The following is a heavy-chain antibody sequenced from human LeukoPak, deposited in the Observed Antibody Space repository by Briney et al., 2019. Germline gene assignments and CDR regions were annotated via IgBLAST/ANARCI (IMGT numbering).Heavy chain of an antibody. CDR2: IYTTGKT. CDR3: ARHGYTASHYFLDF. CDR1: SGSINSYY. V-gene: IGHV4-4*07. Sequence: SETLSLTCTVSSGSINSYYWGWVREPAGGGLEWSGRIYTTGKTDYTPSLTRRLTMSVDTSKREFSLNLTSVTAAHTAIYFCARHGYTASHYFLDFWSQGTLVTVSS. J-gene: IGHJ4*02. D-gene: IGHD3-16*01.